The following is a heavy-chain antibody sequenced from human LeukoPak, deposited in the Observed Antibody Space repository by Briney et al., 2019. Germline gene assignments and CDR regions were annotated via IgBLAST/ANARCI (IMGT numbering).Heavy chain of an antibody. J-gene: IGHJ6*02. Sequence: GESLKISCKGSGYSFTSYWIGWVRQMPGKGLEWMGIIYPGDSDTRYSPSFQGQVTISADKSISTAYLQWSSLKASDTAMYYCARFMSSSPPLSGQNNYYGMDVWGQGTTVTVSS. CDR1: GYSFTSYW. CDR2: IYPGDSDT. CDR3: ARFMSSSPPLSGQNNYYGMDV. V-gene: IGHV5-51*01. D-gene: IGHD3-10*02.